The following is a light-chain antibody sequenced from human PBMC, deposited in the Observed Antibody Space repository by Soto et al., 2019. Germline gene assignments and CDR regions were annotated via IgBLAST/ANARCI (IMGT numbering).Light chain of an antibody. Sequence: QSALTQPASVSGSPGQSITISCTGTSSDVGGYNYVSWYQQHPGKAPKLMIYDVYTRPSGVSNRFSGSKSGNTAPLTISGLQAEDEADYYCSSYTSRTTLVFGGGTKLTVL. CDR1: SSDVGGYNY. CDR2: DVY. J-gene: IGLJ2*01. V-gene: IGLV2-14*01. CDR3: SSYTSRTTLV.